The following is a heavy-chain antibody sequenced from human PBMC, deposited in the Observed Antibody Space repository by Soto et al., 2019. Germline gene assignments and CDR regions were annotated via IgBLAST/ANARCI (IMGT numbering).Heavy chain of an antibody. CDR3: ARSRYSGYDSLDY. CDR2: IYYRGST. D-gene: IGHD5-12*01. Sequence: PSETLSLTCTVPGGSLGSYYWSWIRQPPGKGLEWIGYIYYRGSTNYNPSLKSRVTISVDTSKNQFSLKLSSVTAADTAVYYCARSRYSGYDSLDYWGQGTLVTVS. V-gene: IGHV4-59*08. J-gene: IGHJ4*02. CDR1: GGSLGSYY.